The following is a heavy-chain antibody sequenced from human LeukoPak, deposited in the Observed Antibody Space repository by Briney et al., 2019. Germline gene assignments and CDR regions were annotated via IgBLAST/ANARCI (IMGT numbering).Heavy chain of an antibody. Sequence: SETLSLTCTVSGGSISSYYWSWIRQPAGKGLEWIGRIYTSGSTNYNPSLKSRVTMSVDTSKNQFSLKLSSVTAADTAVYYCARDRSSGWYSDWYFDLWGRGTLVTVSS. D-gene: IGHD6-19*01. J-gene: IGHJ2*01. V-gene: IGHV4-4*07. CDR3: ARDRSSGWYSDWYFDL. CDR2: IYTSGST. CDR1: GGSISSYY.